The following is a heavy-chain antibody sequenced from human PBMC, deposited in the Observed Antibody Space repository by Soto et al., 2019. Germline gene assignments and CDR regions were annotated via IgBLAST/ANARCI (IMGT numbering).Heavy chain of an antibody. CDR2: INPSDGNR. D-gene: IGHD3-22*01. Sequence: ASVKLSCKACGYSISFYGINCVRQAPKQGLEWMGWINPSDGNRNFAQKFEDRVTMTTATSTNTVFLELRSLKSDDTAIHYCARDRLRGYDSSGFYSWGQGTMVTVSS. CDR3: ARDRLRGYDSSGFYS. J-gene: IGHJ4*02. V-gene: IGHV1-18*01. CDR1: GYSISFYG.